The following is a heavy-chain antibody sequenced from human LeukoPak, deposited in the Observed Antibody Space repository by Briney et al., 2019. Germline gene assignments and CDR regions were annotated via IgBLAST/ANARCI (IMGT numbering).Heavy chain of an antibody. J-gene: IGHJ4*02. CDR2: ISAYNGNT. CDR3: ARVGYSGYTPVWYLDY. D-gene: IGHD5-12*01. V-gene: IGHV1-18*01. CDR1: GYTFTSYG. Sequence: ASVKVSCEASGYTFTSYGISWVRQAPGQGLEWMGWISAYNGNTNYAQKLQGRVTMTTDTSTSTAYMELRSLRSDDTAVYYCARVGYSGYTPVWYLDYWGQGTLVTVSS.